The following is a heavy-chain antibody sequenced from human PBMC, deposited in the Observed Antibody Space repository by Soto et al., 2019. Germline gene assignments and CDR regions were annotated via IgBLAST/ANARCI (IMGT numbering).Heavy chain of an antibody. Sequence: PSETLSLTCTVSGGSISSYYWSWIRQPAGKGLEWIGRIYTSGSTNYNPSLKSRVTMSVDTSKNQFSLKLSSVTAAGTAVYYCARDRELGYCSSTSCSNHNWFDPWGQGTLVTVSS. D-gene: IGHD2-2*01. CDR2: IYTSGST. CDR3: ARDRELGYCSSTSCSNHNWFDP. J-gene: IGHJ5*02. CDR1: GGSISSYY. V-gene: IGHV4-4*07.